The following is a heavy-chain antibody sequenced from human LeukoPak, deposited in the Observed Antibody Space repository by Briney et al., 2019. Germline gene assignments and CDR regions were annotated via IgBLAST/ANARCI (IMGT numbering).Heavy chain of an antibody. D-gene: IGHD3-22*01. CDR1: GHSFTSYY. J-gene: IGHJ5*02. Sequence: ASVKVSCKASGHSFTSYYIHWVRQAPGQGLEWMGIINPSGGSTNYAQKFQGRVTMTRDTSTSTVYMELSSLRPEDTAVFYCARGPPGRVYDSTKRGLFDPWGQGTLVTVSS. CDR3: ARGPPGRVYDSTKRGLFDP. CDR2: INPSGGST. V-gene: IGHV1-46*01.